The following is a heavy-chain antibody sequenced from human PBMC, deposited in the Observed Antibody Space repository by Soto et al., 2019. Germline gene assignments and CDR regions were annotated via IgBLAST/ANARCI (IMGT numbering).Heavy chain of an antibody. J-gene: IGHJ5*02. V-gene: IGHV4-34*01. Sequence: SETLSLTCAVYGGSFSGYYWSWIRQPPGKGLEWIGEINHSGSTNYNPSLKSRVTISVDTSKNQFSLKLSSVTAADTAVYYCARGGRGYCSGGSCLPPLGPGRFSWFDPWGQGTLVTVSS. D-gene: IGHD2-15*01. CDR2: INHSGST. CDR3: ARGGRGYCSGGSCLPPLGPGRFSWFDP. CDR1: GGSFSGYY.